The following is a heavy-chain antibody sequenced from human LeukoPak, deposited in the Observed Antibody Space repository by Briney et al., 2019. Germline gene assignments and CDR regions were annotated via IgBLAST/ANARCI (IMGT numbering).Heavy chain of an antibody. V-gene: IGHV4-59*01. CDR3: ARELKVGNTGYYLDY. J-gene: IGHJ4*02. D-gene: IGHD2/OR15-2a*01. CDR2: IYYSGST. CDR1: GDSISKYY. Sequence: SETLSLTCTVSGDSISKYYWSWIRQPPGKGLEWIGYIYYSGSTNYNPSLKSRATMSVDTSKNQFSLKLTSVTAADTALYYCARELKVGNTGYYLDYWGQGTLVTVSP.